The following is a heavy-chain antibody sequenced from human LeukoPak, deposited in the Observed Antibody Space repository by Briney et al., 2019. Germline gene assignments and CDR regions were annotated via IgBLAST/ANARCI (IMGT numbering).Heavy chain of an antibody. V-gene: IGHV4-59*08. D-gene: IGHD2-15*01. Sequence: SETLSLTCIFSGDSMTNYYWNWIRQPPGKGLEWIGYIFYSGRTNSNPSLKSRVTMSVDTSKKQFTLNLTSVTAADTAVYYCARPARYCSSGSCYSDWYFDLWGRGTLVTVSS. CDR3: ARPARYCSSGSCYSDWYFDL. CDR2: IFYSGRT. J-gene: IGHJ2*01. CDR1: GDSMTNYY.